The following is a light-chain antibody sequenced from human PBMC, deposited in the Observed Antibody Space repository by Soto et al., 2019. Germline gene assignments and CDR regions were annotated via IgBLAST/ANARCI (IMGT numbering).Light chain of an antibody. Sequence: DIQMTQSPSSLSASVGDRVTITCRASQSISNYLNWYQQKPGKAPKFLIYAASNLQSGVPSRFSGSGSGTEFTLTISSLQPEGFATYFCQQSYFTPPTFGQGTKVEI. CDR1: QSISNY. CDR2: AAS. V-gene: IGKV1-39*01. CDR3: QQSYFTPPT. J-gene: IGKJ1*01.